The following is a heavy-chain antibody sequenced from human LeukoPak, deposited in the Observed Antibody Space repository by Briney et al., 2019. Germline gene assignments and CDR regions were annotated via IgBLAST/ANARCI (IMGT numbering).Heavy chain of an antibody. CDR3: ARSHSGSLRAPFDY. D-gene: IGHD3-22*01. CDR1: GYTFSNYG. J-gene: IGHJ4*02. CDR2: ISAYNGNT. V-gene: IGHV1-18*01. Sequence: ASVKVSCKASGYTFSNYGIIWVRQAPGQGLEWMGWISAYNGNTNYAQKFQGRVTMTTETSTTTAYMELRSLTSGDTAVYHCARSHSGSLRAPFDYWGQGTLVTVSS.